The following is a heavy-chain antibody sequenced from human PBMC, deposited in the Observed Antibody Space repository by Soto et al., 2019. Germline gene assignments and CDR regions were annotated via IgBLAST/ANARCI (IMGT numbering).Heavy chain of an antibody. CDR2: ITPIFDAA. J-gene: IGHJ2*01. Sequence: QVQLVQSGAEVKEPGSSVKVSCKASGGTFSNYAINWVRQAPGQGLEWIGGITPIFDAAHYAQKFQGRVTIPADESTTTAYMELSSLRSEDTAVYYCAKATSLYGAGHWYFDLWGRGTLVTVSS. D-gene: IGHD4-17*01. CDR3: AKATSLYGAGHWYFDL. V-gene: IGHV1-69*12. CDR1: GGTFSNYA.